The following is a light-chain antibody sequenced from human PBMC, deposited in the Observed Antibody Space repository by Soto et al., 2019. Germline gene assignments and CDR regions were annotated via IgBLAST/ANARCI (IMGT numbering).Light chain of an antibody. J-gene: IGKJ4*01. Sequence: DIQMTQSSSTLAASVGDRVTITCRASQSFSRWLAWYQQKPGKAPKLLIYDVSNLQSGIPSRFNGGGGGTEFTLTISSLQPDYFVIYYRQQYHTYPLRLAGETK. CDR1: QSFSRW. CDR3: QQYHTYPLR. CDR2: DVS. V-gene: IGKV1-5*01.